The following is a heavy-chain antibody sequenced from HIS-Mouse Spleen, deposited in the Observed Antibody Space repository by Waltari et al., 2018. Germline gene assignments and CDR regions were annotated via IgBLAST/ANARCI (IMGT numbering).Heavy chain of an antibody. Sequence: EVQLVETGGGLIQPGGSLRLSCAASGFTVSSTYISWVRQAPGKGLEWVSVIYSGGSTYYADSVKGRFTISRDNSKNTLYLQMNSLRAEDTAVYYCARHYYYGSGSYYFDYWGQGTLVTVSS. CDR1: GFTVSSTY. D-gene: IGHD3-10*01. CDR2: IYSGGST. CDR3: ARHYYYGSGSYYFDY. J-gene: IGHJ4*02. V-gene: IGHV3-53*02.